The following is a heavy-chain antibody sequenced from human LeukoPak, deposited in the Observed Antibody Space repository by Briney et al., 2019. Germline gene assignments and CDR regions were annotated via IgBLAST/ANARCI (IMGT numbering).Heavy chain of an antibody. CDR3: ARHVVLGRLVKFCDL. CDR2: IRQDGTTK. V-gene: IGHV3-7*04. Sequence: GGSLRLSCAASGFTVSRYLMSWVRQAPGKGLEWVADIRQDGTTKYYVVCASGRFTISRDNDQKSLYLQMNSPRADDMALYFCARHVVLGRLVKFCDLWGRDSRFTVSS. CDR1: GFTVSRYL. D-gene: IGHD3-16*01. J-gene: IGHJ2*01.